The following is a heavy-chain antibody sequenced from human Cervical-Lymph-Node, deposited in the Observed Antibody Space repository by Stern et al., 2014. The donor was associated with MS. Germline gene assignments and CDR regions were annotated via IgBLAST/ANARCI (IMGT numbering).Heavy chain of an antibody. CDR3: ARGWLGPDWYFDL. D-gene: IGHD5-12*01. J-gene: IGHJ2*01. V-gene: IGHV7-4-1*02. Sequence: QVQLVQSGSELKKPGASVKVSCKASGYTFTTYAMNWVRQAPGQGLEWMGWINTNTGDPTYATCFTGRSVFSLDTSVSTAYLQISSLRANDTAVYYCARGWLGPDWYFDLWGRGTLVTVSS. CDR1: GYTFTTYA. CDR2: INTNTGDP.